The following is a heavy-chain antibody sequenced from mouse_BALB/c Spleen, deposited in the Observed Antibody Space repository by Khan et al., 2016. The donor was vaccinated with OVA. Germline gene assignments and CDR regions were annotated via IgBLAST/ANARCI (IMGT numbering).Heavy chain of an antibody. CDR2: IYPGSGSI. CDR3: AKVFSGNSYAMDY. D-gene: IGHD2-1*01. CDR1: GYTFTDYV. Sequence: QVQLLQSGPELVKPGASVKMSCKASGYTFTDYVISWVKQRTGKGLEWMGEIYPGSGSIYYTEKFKGKATLTADTSSNTAYMQLSSLTSEDSAVFFYAKVFSGNSYAMDYWGQGTSVTVSS. V-gene: IGHV1-81*01. J-gene: IGHJ4*01.